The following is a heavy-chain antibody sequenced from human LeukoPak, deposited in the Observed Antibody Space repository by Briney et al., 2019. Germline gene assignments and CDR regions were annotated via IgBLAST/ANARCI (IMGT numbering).Heavy chain of an antibody. Sequence: PGGSLRLSCAASGFTFSDYYMSWIRQAPGKGLEWDSFISKDGRTVSYADSVKGQFTISRDNSKNSLYLQMNSLTADDTAVYFCARVRGSYSSDYWGQGTLVTVSS. CDR2: ISKDGRTV. D-gene: IGHD5-12*01. V-gene: IGHV3-11*01. CDR1: GFTFSDYY. J-gene: IGHJ4*02. CDR3: ARVRGSYSSDY.